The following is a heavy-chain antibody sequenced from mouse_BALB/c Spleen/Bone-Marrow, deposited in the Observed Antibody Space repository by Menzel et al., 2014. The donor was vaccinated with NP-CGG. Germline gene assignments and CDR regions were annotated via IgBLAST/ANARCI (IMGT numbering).Heavy chain of an antibody. V-gene: IGHV1S137*01. J-gene: IGHJ4*01. D-gene: IGHD3-2*01. CDR1: GYTFTDYA. Sequence: VMLVESGAELVRPGVSVKISCKGSGYTFTDYAMHWVKQSHAKSLEWIGVISTYYGDASYNQKFKGKATMTVDKSSSTTYMDLARLTSEYSAIYYCARRADSSGYVDAMDYWGQGTSVTVSS. CDR3: ARRADSSGYVDAMDY. CDR2: ISTYYGDA.